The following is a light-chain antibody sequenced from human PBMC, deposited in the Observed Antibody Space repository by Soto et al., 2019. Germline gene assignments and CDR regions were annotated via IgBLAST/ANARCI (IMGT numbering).Light chain of an antibody. CDR3: QQYDNCPQT. V-gene: IGKV3-11*01. J-gene: IGKJ1*01. CDR1: QSVSSY. Sequence: DIVLTQSPATLSLSPGERATLSCRASQSVSSYLAWYQQKPGQAPRLLIYEASNRATGIPARFSGTGSGTDFTLTVSSLQSEDFAVYYCQQYDNCPQTFGQGTKVDIK. CDR2: EAS.